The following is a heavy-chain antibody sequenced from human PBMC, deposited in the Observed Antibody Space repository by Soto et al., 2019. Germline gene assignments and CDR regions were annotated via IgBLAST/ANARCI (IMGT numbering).Heavy chain of an antibody. CDR3: ARVPRYTSDVVQVPAVMFDDWFVP. D-gene: IGHD3-16*01. V-gene: IGHV1-3*04. CDR1: GYTFNRYA. Sequence: QVQLVQSGAEVKKPGASVKLSCKTSGYTFNRYAVQWVRQAPGQTFEWLGWIHTGDGDTKYSQKFRDRLTITRATSTTTAYMELSNLRSEDTAIYYCARVPRYTSDVVQVPAVMFDDWFVPWGQGTLVTVSS. J-gene: IGHJ5*02. CDR2: IHTGDGDT.